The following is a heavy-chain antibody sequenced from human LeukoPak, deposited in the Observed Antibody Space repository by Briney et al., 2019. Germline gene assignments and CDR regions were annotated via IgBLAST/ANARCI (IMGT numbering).Heavy chain of an antibody. V-gene: IGHV4-59*01. J-gene: IGHJ3*02. CDR1: GGSIRSYY. CDR3: ARDQTSKGDAFDI. CDR2: IHYSGST. Sequence: SETLSLTCSVSGGSIRSYYWSWIRQPPGKGPEWIGYIHYSGSTNYNPSLKSRVTISVDTSKNQFSLKLSSVTAADTAVYYCARDQTSKGDAFDIWGQGTMVTVSS.